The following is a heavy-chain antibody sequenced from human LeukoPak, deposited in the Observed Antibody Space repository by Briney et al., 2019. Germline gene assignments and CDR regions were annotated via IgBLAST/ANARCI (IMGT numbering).Heavy chain of an antibody. CDR3: AKINNDDDY. Sequence: PGGSLRLSCAASGFTFTTFGIHWVRQAPGEGLEWVAAISPDGNIEYYTDSVKGRFTISRDNSKNMIYLQMNSLRGEDSAVYYCAKINNDDDYWGQGTLVTVSS. CDR1: GFTFTTFG. CDR2: ISPDGNIE. J-gene: IGHJ4*02. V-gene: IGHV3-30*18. D-gene: IGHD1/OR15-1a*01.